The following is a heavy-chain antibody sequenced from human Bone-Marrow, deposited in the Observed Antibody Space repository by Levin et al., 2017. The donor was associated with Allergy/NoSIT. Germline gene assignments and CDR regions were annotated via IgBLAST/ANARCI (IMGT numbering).Heavy chain of an antibody. D-gene: IGHD4-17*01. Sequence: GESLKISCKASGYTFTGSYIHWVRQAPGRGLEWMGWINLDSGGTNSAPRFQGRVTMTKDTSTSTAYLDIISLRSDDTAVYYCATDDDSGDYVGWGQGTLVTVSP. V-gene: IGHV1-2*02. CDR1: GYTFTGSY. J-gene: IGHJ4*02. CDR3: ATDDDSGDYVG. CDR2: INLDSGGT.